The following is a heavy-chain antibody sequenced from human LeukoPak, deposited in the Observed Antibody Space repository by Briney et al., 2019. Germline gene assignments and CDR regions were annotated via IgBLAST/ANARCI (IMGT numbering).Heavy chain of an antibody. CDR1: GFTFSDAW. V-gene: IGHV3-15*07. Sequence: GGSLRLSCAASGFTFSDAWMNWVRQAPGKGLEWVGRVKRKTDGGTTDYAAPVKGRFTISRDDSKNTLYLQMNSLKTEDTAVYYCTTGNWGPYWGQGTLVTVSS. CDR3: TTGNWGPY. D-gene: IGHD7-27*01. CDR2: VKRKTDGGTT. J-gene: IGHJ4*02.